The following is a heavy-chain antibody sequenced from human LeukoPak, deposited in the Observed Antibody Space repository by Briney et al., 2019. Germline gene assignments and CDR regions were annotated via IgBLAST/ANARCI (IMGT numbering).Heavy chain of an antibody. CDR2: IGTAGDT. J-gene: IGHJ4*02. CDR3: ARGATSYDILTGYPDY. CDR1: GFTFSSYD. V-gene: IGHV3-13*01. D-gene: IGHD3-9*01. Sequence: GGSLRLSCAASGFTFSSYDMHWVRQATGKGLEWVSAIGTAGDTYYPGSVKGRFTISRENAKNSLYLQMNSLRAGDTAVYYCARGATSYDILTGYPDYWGQGTLVTVSS.